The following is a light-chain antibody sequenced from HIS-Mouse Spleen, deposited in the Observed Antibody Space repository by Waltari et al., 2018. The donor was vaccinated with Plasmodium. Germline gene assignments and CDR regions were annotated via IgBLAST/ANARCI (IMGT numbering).Light chain of an antibody. Sequence: SYVLTQPPSVSVAPGQTARITCGGNNIGRKSVNWYQQKPGQAPVLVAYDHSDRASGITVLIAGYNTRNTGTLTRSRVEAGDEDDYYCQGWDSSSDHYVFGTGTKVTVL. J-gene: IGLJ1*01. V-gene: IGLV3-21*02. CDR2: DHS. CDR3: QGWDSSSDHYV. CDR1: NIGRKS.